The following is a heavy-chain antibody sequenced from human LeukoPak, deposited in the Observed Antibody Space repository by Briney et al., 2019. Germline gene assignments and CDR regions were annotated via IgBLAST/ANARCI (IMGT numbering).Heavy chain of an antibody. V-gene: IGHV4-59*01. J-gene: IGHJ4*02. D-gene: IGHD3-22*01. Sequence: SETLSLTCTVSGGSISSYYWSWIRQPPGKGLEWIGNIYYSGSTNYNPSLKSRVTISVDTSKNQFSLKLSSVTAADTAVYYCARAPYYYDSSGDLFPSFLDYWGQGTLVTVSS. CDR2: IYYSGST. CDR3: ARAPYYYDSSGDLFPSFLDY. CDR1: GGSISSYY.